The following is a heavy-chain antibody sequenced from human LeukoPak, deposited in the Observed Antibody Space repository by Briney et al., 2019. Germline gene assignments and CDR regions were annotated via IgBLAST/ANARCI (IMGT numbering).Heavy chain of an antibody. J-gene: IGHJ4*02. D-gene: IGHD6-13*01. CDR3: ASPGQLVGEDY. CDR2: ITGSGGTI. V-gene: IGHV3-23*01. Sequence: GGSLRLSCTASGFTFSGYGMSWVPQAPGKGLEWVSAITGSGGTIYYADSVKGRFTISRDNAKNSLYLQMNSLRAEDTAVYYCASPGQLVGEDYWGQGTLVTVSS. CDR1: GFTFSGYG.